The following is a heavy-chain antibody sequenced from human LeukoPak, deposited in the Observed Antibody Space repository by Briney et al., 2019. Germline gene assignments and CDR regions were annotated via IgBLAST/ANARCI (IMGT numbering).Heavy chain of an antibody. D-gene: IGHD6-13*01. J-gene: IGHJ4*02. Sequence: SESLSLACTVAGGSISSGGYDWGWIRQPPGKGREWSGYIYHSGSTNYNPSRKRRITISVDKCKNQFSLKLSSVTAADTAVYYCAREGIAAAGGDYWGQGTLVTVSS. V-gene: IGHV4-30-2*01. CDR3: AREGIAAAGGDY. CDR1: GGSISSGGYD. CDR2: IYHSGST.